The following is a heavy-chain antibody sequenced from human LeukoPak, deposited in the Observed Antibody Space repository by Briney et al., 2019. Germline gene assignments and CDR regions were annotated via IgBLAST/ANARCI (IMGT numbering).Heavy chain of an antibody. CDR3: ARENDRYGRIDY. V-gene: IGHV4-59*01. CDR2: VSYSGST. J-gene: IGHJ4*02. CDR1: GGSISSYY. Sequence: SETLSLTCTVSGGSISSYYWSWVRQPPGKGLEWNGYVSYSGSTDYNPSLKSRVIISIDTSKNQFSLRLRSVTAADTAVYYCARENDRYGRIDYWGQGTQVTVSS. D-gene: IGHD5-18*01.